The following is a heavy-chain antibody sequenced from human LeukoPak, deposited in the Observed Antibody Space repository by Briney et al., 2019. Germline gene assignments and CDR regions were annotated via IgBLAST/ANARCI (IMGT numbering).Heavy chain of an antibody. J-gene: IGHJ5*02. D-gene: IGHD3-22*01. Sequence: ASVKVSCKASGYTFTSYYMHWVRQAPGQGLERMGIINPSGGSTSYAQKFQGRVAMTRDMSTSTVYMELSSLRSEDTAVYYCARDGTYYDSSGYYNWFDPWGQGTLVTVSS. CDR1: GYTFTSYY. CDR3: ARDGTYYDSSGYYNWFDP. CDR2: INPSGGST. V-gene: IGHV1-46*01.